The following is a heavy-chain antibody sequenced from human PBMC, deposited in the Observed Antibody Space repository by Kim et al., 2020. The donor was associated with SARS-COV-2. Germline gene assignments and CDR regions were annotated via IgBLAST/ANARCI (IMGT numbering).Heavy chain of an antibody. CDR2: IYPGDSDT. D-gene: IGHD3-9*01. V-gene: IGHV5-51*01. Sequence: GESLKISCKGSGYSFTSYWIGWVRQMPGKGLEWMGIIYPGDSDTRYSPSFQGQVTISADKSISTAYLQWSSLKASDTAMYYCARLMAVDYDILTGGFDPWGQGTLVTVSS. CDR1: GYSFTSYW. CDR3: ARLMAVDYDILTGGFDP. J-gene: IGHJ5*02.